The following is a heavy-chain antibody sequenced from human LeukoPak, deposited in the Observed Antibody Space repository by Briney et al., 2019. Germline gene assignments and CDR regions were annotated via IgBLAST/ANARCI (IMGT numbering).Heavy chain of an antibody. J-gene: IGHJ4*02. Sequence: ASVKASCKAFGSTFTSYEINWVRQAPGQGREWMGWMNPHSGNTGNAQKFQGRVTITRNTSLSTAYMEMSSPRSEDTAVYYCARGAFYYYDSSGYTYYFDYWGQGTLVTVSS. D-gene: IGHD3-22*01. V-gene: IGHV1-8*03. CDR2: MNPHSGNT. CDR1: GSTFTSYE. CDR3: ARGAFYYYDSSGYTYYFDY.